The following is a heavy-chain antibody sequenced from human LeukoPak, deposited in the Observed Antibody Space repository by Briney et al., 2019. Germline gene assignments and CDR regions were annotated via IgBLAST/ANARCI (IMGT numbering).Heavy chain of an antibody. J-gene: IGHJ3*02. Sequence: SETLSLTCTVSGGSISSYYWSWIRQPAGKGLEWIGRIYTSGSTNYNPSLKSRVTMSVDTSKNQFSLKLSSVTAAGTAVYYCARRSIVATVFDAFDIWGQGTMVTVSS. CDR2: IYTSGST. D-gene: IGHD5-12*01. CDR1: GGSISSYY. V-gene: IGHV4-4*07. CDR3: ARRSIVATVFDAFDI.